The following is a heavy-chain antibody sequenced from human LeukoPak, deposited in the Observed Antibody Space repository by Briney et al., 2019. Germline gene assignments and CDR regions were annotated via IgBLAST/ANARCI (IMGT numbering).Heavy chain of an antibody. CDR2: IYPGDSDT. D-gene: IGHD5/OR15-5a*01. CDR3: ARRRDIVSTATGTSGPTDY. J-gene: IGHJ4*02. V-gene: IGHV5-51*01. Sequence: GESLKISCKGSGYSFTSYWIAWVRQMPGKGLERMGIIYPGDSDTRYSPSFQGQVTISADKSISTAYLQWSSLKASDTAMYYCARRRDIVSTATGTSGPTDYWGQGTLVTVSS. CDR1: GYSFTSYW.